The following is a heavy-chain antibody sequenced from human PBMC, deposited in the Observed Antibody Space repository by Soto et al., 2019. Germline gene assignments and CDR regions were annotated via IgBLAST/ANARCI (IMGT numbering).Heavy chain of an antibody. Sequence: SETLSLTCTVSGGSISSGGYYWSWIRQHPGKGLEWIGYIYYSGSTYYNPSLKSRVTISVDTSKNQFSLKLSSVTAADTAVYYCARRKTGNYYDSSGLPSYYFDYWGQGTLVTVSS. CDR3: ARRKTGNYYDSSGLPSYYFDY. V-gene: IGHV4-31*03. J-gene: IGHJ4*02. CDR1: GGSISSGGYY. D-gene: IGHD3-22*01. CDR2: IYYSGST.